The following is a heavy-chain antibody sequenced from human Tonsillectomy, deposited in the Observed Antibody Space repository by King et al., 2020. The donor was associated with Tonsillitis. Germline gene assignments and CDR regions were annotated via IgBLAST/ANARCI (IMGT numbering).Heavy chain of an antibody. D-gene: IGHD2-15*01. Sequence: VQLVESGGGLVKPGGSLRLSCAASGFTFSSYTMNWVRQAPGKGLEWVSSISRSSSYRYNADSMKGRFTISRDNAKKSLYLQMNRLRAEDTVVYYCARDPSRALFYCSGGSCPVDYGMGGWGQGTTDTVS. CDR1: GFTFSSYT. V-gene: IGHV3-21*01. CDR2: ISRSSSYR. J-gene: IGHJ6*02. CDR3: ARDPSRALFYCSGGSCPVDYGMGG.